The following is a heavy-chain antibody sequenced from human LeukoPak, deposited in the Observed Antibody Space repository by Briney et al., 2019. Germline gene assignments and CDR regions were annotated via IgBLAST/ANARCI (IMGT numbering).Heavy chain of an antibody. CDR1: GYTFTSYY. CDR3: ARDRDPITMIVVVQPSDGMDV. CDR2: INPSGGST. V-gene: IGHV1-46*01. D-gene: IGHD3-22*01. Sequence: ASVKVSCKASGYTFTSYYMHWVRQAPGQGLERMGIINPSGGSTSYAQKFQGRVTMTRDTSTSTVYMELSSLRSEDTAVYYCARDRDPITMIVVVQPSDGMDVWGQGTTVTVSS. J-gene: IGHJ6*02.